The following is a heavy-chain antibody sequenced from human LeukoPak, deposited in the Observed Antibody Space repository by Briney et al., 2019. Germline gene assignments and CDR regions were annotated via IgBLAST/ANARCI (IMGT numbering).Heavy chain of an antibody. D-gene: IGHD3-16*01. J-gene: IGHJ4*02. CDR2: ISGSSDST. Sequence: GGSLRLSCAASGFTFSNYAMPWVRQAPGKGLEWVSTISGSSDSTYYSDSVKGRFTISRDNSENTLYLQLNSLRAEDTAVYYCAKGGWGTVLDYWGQGTLVTVS. CDR1: GFTFSNYA. V-gene: IGHV3-23*01. CDR3: AKGGWGTVLDY.